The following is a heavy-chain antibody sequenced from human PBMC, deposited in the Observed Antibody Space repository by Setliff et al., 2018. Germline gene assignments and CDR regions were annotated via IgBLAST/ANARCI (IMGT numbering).Heavy chain of an antibody. CDR2: MNPNTGYT. CDR1: GYSFSTYD. CDR3: ARGSRSQNWGGRYSWFDP. V-gene: IGHV1-8*02. Sequence: ASVKVSCKASGYSFSTYDINWVRQAAGQGLEWMGWMNPNTGYTGYARNFQGRVTMTRNTSISTAYMELSGLRSDDTAVYYCARGSRSQNWGGRYSWFDPWGQGTRVTVS. J-gene: IGHJ5*02. D-gene: IGHD7-27*01.